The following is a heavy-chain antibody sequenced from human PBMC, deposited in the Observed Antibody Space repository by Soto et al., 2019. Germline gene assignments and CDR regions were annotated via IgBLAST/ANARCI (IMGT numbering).Heavy chain of an antibody. Sequence: SETLSLTCTVSGGSISSSSYYWGWIRQPPGKGLEWIGSIYYSGSTYYNPSLKSRVTISVDTSKNQFSLKLSSVTAADTAVYYCARHWPVRYYYYGMDVWGQGTTVPASS. CDR2: IYYSGST. CDR3: ARHWPVRYYYYGMDV. CDR1: GGSISSSSYY. J-gene: IGHJ6*02. V-gene: IGHV4-39*01.